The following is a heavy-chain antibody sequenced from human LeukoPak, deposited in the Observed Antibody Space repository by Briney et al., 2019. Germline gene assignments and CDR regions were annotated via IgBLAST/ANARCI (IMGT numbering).Heavy chain of an antibody. V-gene: IGHV4-4*01. CDR3: ARVRYCSGGSCPLFDY. CDR1: GGSISRSNW. D-gene: IGHD2-15*01. CDR2: IYHSGST. J-gene: IGHJ4*02. Sequence: SGTLSLTCAVSGGSISRSNWWSWVRQPPGKGLEWIGEIYHSGSTNYNPSLKSRVTISVDKSKNPFSLKLSSVTAADTAVYCCARVRYCSGGSCPLFDYWGQGTLVTVSS.